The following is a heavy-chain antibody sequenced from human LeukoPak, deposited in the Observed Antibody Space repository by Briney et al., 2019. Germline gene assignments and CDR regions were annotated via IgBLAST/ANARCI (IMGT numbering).Heavy chain of an antibody. CDR2: ISGSGGST. Sequence: PGGSLRLSCAASGFTFSSYAMSWVRQAPGKGLEWVSAISGSGGSTYYADFVKGRFTISRDNSKNTLYLQMNSLRAEDTAAYYCAKSLGVGGYTRYKGFDQWGQGALVVVSS. CDR1: GFTFSSYA. V-gene: IGHV3-23*01. D-gene: IGHD3-16*01. J-gene: IGHJ4*02. CDR3: AKSLGVGGYTRYKGFDQ.